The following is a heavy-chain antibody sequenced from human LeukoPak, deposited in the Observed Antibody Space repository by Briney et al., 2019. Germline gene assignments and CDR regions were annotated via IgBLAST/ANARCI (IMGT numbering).Heavy chain of an antibody. CDR3: AREGYCSSTSCYLDY. J-gene: IGHJ4*02. CDR2: INPNSGGT. CDR1: GYTFTGYY. D-gene: IGHD2-2*01. V-gene: IGHV1-2*02. Sequence: ASVKVSCKASGYTFTGYYMHWMRQAPGQGLEWMGWINPNSGGTNYAQKFQGRVTMTRDTSISTAYMELSRLRSDDTAVYYCAREGYCSSTSCYLDYWGQGTLVTVSS.